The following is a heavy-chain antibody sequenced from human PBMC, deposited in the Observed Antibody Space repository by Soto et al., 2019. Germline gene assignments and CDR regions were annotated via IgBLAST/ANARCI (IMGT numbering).Heavy chain of an antibody. V-gene: IGHV1-18*01. CDR1: GYTFTSYG. CDR2: ISAYNGNT. CDR3: AAWGSTAAQIYYYYGMDV. Sequence: QVQLVQSGAEVKKPGASVKVSCKASGYTFTSYGISWVRQAPGQGLEWMGWISAYNGNTNYAQKLQGRVTMTTDTSTNTAYMELRSLRSDDTAVYYCAAWGSTAAQIYYYYGMDVWGQGTTVTVSS. J-gene: IGHJ6*02. D-gene: IGHD3-16*01.